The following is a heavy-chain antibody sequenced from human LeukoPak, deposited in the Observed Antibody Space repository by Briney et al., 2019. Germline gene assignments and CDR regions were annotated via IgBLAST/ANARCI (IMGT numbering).Heavy chain of an antibody. CDR3: ARHRCSGGSCYPMNWFDP. CDR1: GFTFSDYY. J-gene: IGHJ5*02. Sequence: GGSLRLSCAASGFTFSDYYMSWIRQAPGKGLEWVSYISSSGSTIYYADSVKGRFTISRDNAKNSLYLQMNSLRAEDTAVYYCARHRCSGGSCYPMNWFDPWGQGTLVTVSS. V-gene: IGHV3-11*01. CDR2: ISSSGSTI. D-gene: IGHD2-15*01.